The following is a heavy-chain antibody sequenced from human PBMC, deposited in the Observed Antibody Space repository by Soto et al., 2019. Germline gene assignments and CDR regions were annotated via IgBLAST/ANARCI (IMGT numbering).Heavy chain of an antibody. CDR1: GFTVSSKY. CDR3: AREAPMDV. Sequence: GGSLRLSCAASGFTVSSKYMSWVRQAPGKGLERVSIIWSAGLIYYADSVRGRFTISRDISKNILYLEMTSLRADDTAVYYCAREAPMDVLGQGTTVTVSS. V-gene: IGHV3-53*01. J-gene: IGHJ6*02. CDR2: IWSAGLI.